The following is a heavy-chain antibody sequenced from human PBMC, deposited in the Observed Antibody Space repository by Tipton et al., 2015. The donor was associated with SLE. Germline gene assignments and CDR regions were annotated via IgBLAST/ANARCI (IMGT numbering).Heavy chain of an antibody. CDR2: IYYSGST. Sequence: TLSLTCTVSGGSISSGDYYWSWIRQSPGKGLEWIGYIYYSGSTYYYPSLKSRVTISVDSSKNQCSLKLYSVTAADTAVYYCATWIAAAGNDAFDIWGQGTMVTVSS. V-gene: IGHV4-30-4*01. CDR1: GGSISSGDYY. J-gene: IGHJ3*02. CDR3: ATWIAAAGNDAFDI. D-gene: IGHD6-13*01.